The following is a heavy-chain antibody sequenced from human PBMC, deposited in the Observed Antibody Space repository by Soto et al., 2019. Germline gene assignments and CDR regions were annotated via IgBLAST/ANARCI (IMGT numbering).Heavy chain of an antibody. D-gene: IGHD3-22*01. CDR2: ISYDGSNK. CDR1: GFTFSSYG. Sequence: GGSLRLSCAASGFTFSSYGMHWVRQAPGKGLEWVAVISYDGSNKYYADSVKGRFTISRDNSKNTLYLQMNSLRAEDTAVYYCARDLYYYDSSGEDYWGQGTLVTVSS. CDR3: ARDLYYYDSSGEDY. J-gene: IGHJ4*02. V-gene: IGHV3-30*03.